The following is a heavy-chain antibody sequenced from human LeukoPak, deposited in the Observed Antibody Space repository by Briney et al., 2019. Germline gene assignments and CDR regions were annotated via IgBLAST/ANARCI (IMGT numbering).Heavy chain of an antibody. CDR2: IGSAGDI. CDR1: GFTFSYYD. CDR3: ARGHGGAFDI. V-gene: IGHV3-13*01. Sequence: GGSLRLSCAASGFTFSYYDMHWVRQPPGKGLEWVSGIGSAGDIYYPGSVKGRFTLSRENAKNSLYLQMNSLRAGDTAVYYCARGHGGAFDIWGHGTMVTVSS. D-gene: IGHD5-24*01. J-gene: IGHJ3*02.